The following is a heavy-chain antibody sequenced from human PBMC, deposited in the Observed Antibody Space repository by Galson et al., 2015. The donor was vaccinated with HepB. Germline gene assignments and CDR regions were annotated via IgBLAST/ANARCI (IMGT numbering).Heavy chain of an antibody. V-gene: IGHV4-34*01. CDR3: ARGGPPRYSSSWTYRYYYGMDV. Sequence: SETLSLTCAVYGGSFSGYYWSWIRQPPGKGLEWIGEINHSGSTNYNPSLKSRVTISVDTSKNQFSLKLGSVTAADTAVYYCARGGPPRYSSSWTYRYYYGMDVWGQGTTVTVSS. CDR2: INHSGST. J-gene: IGHJ6*02. CDR1: GGSFSGYY. D-gene: IGHD6-13*01.